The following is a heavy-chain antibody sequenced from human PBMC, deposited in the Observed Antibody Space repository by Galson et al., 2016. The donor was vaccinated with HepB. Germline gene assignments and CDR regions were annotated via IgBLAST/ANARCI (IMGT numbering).Heavy chain of an antibody. D-gene: IGHD1-14*01. Sequence: PALVKPTQTLALTCTFSGFSLSATGVGVGWIRQPPGKPLEWLALIYWDDDTRYSPSLKSRLTLTKDTSKNQVVLSVTNMDALDTATYYSARSDRYFFDYWGQGTLVTVSS. CDR2: IYWDDDT. CDR3: ARSDRYFFDY. V-gene: IGHV2-5*02. J-gene: IGHJ4*02. CDR1: GFSLSATGVG.